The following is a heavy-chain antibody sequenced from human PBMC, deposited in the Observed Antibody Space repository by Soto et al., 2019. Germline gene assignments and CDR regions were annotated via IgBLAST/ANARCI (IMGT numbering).Heavy chain of an antibody. J-gene: IGHJ6*02. V-gene: IGHV4-38-2*01. CDR2: IYHSGST. D-gene: IGHD3-10*01. Sequence: TSETLSLTCAVSGYSISSGYYWGWIRQPPGKGLEWIGSIYHSGSTYYNPSLKSRVTISVDTSKNQFSLKLSSVTAADTAVYYCAGYYGSGSYYNYYYYGMDVWGQGTTVT. CDR3: AGYYGSGSYYNYYYYGMDV. CDR1: GYSISSGYY.